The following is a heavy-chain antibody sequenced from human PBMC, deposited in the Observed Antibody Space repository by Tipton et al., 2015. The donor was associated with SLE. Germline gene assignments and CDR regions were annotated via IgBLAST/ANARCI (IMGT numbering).Heavy chain of an antibody. Sequence: SLTCTVSGGSISSYYWSWIRQPAGKGLEWVGRIYGSGGTYYNPSLKSRVTISVDTSKNQFSLNLSSVTAADTAVYYCARRRRESRPSDLWNWLDPWGQGILVTVSS. J-gene: IGHJ5*02. V-gene: IGHV4-4*07. CDR1: GGSISSYY. CDR2: IYGSGGT. D-gene: IGHD3-16*01. CDR3: ARRRRESRPSDLWNWLDP.